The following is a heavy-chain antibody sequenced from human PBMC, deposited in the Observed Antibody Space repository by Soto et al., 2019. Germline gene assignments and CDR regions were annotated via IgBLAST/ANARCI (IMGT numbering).Heavy chain of an antibody. D-gene: IGHD2-2*01. CDR3: ARVPDR. CDR1: GGSINSGGCS. J-gene: IGHJ5*02. V-gene: IGHV4-30-2*01. CDR2: IYHSGST. Sequence: SETLSLTCTVSGGSINSGGCSWSWIRQPPGKGLEWIGYIYHSGSTYYNPSLKSRVTISVDRSKNQFSLKLSSVTAADTAVYYCARVPDRWGQGTLVTVSS.